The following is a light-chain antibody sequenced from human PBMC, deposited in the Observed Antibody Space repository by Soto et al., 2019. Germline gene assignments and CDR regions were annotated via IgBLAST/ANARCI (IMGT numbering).Light chain of an antibody. J-gene: IGLJ2*01. V-gene: IGLV2-14*01. CDR2: DVS. CDR1: SSDVGRYKY. Sequence: QSALTQPASVSGSPGQSITISCTGTSSDVGRYKYVSWYQQHPGKAPKLMIYDVSYRPSGVSNRFSGSKSGITASLTISGLQAEDEADYYCSSYTSTTTLVFGGGTKLTVL. CDR3: SSYTSTTTLV.